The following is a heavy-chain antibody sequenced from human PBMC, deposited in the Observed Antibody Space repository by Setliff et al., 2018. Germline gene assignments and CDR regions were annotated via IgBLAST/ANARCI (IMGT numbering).Heavy chain of an antibody. CDR2: IYTSGST. Sequence: SETLSLTCTVSGGSISSGSYYWSWIRQPAGKGLEWIGRIYTSGSTNYNPSLKSRVTISVDTSKNQFSLKLSSVTAADTAVYYCARGPVMIVATGYLDYWGQGTLVTVSS. D-gene: IGHD3-22*01. J-gene: IGHJ4*02. V-gene: IGHV4-61*02. CDR1: GGSISSGSYY. CDR3: ARGPVMIVATGYLDY.